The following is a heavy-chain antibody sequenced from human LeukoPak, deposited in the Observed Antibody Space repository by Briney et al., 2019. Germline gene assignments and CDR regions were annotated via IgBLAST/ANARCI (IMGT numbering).Heavy chain of an antibody. V-gene: IGHV4-31*03. CDR2: IYHSGST. D-gene: IGHD3-10*01. CDR1: GGSISSGGYY. J-gene: IGHJ5*02. CDR3: ASHPRGAPLFYP. Sequence: SETLSLTCTVSGGSISSGGYYWSWIRQHPGKGLEWIGYIYHSGSTYYNPSLKSRVTISVDTSKNQFSLKLSSVTAADTAVYYCASHPRGAPLFYPWGQGTLVTVSS.